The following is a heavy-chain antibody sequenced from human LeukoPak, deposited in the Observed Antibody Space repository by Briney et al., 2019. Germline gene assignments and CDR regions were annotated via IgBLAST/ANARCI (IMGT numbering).Heavy chain of an antibody. V-gene: IGHV3-23*01. Sequence: PGGSLRLSCAASGFTFSSYAMSWVRQAPGKGPEWVSAISGSGGSTYYADSVKGRFTISRDNSKNTLYLQMNSLRAEDTAVYYCAKATRPFTIFGVVIGDYWGQGTLVTVSS. CDR2: ISGSGGST. CDR3: AKATRPFTIFGVVIGDY. CDR1: GFTFSSYA. D-gene: IGHD3-3*01. J-gene: IGHJ4*02.